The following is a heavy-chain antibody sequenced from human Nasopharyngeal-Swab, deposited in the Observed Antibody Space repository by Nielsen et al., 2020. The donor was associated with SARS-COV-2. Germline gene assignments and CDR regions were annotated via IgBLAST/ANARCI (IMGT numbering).Heavy chain of an antibody. V-gene: IGHV1-3*01. CDR3: VKPAAGTYDS. CDR2: INAGNGDI. D-gene: IGHD6-13*01. CDR1: GYTFTGYA. Sequence: ASVKVSCKASGYTFTGYAMHWARQAPGQSLEWMGWINAGNGDITYSQKFQGRVTLTRDTYASTAYMELFSLTSEDTAVYYCVKPAAGTYDSWGQGTLVTVSS. J-gene: IGHJ4*02.